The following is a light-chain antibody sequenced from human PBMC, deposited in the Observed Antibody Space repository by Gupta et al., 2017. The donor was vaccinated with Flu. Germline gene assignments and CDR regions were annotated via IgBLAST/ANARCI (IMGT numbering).Light chain of an antibody. CDR3: QTADSGGTSWV. J-gene: IGLJ3*02. CDR2: KDT. CDR1: ALATQY. V-gene: IGLV3-25*03. Sequence: SSELTQPPSVSVSPGRTARITCSGDALATQYGYWYQQKSGQAPVLIIYKDTERPSGIPERFSGSSSGTTVTLTITGVQADDEADYYCQTADSGGTSWVFGGGSKLTVL.